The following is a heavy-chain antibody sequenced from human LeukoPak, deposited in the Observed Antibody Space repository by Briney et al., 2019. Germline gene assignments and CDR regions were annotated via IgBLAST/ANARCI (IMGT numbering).Heavy chain of an antibody. D-gene: IGHD1-14*01. CDR3: ARDRSLQYVGQYRDAFDI. CDR2: ISYDGSNK. CDR1: GFTFSSYA. J-gene: IGHJ3*02. V-gene: IGHV3-30*01. Sequence: GGSLRLSCAASGFTFSSYAMHWVRQAPGKGLEWVAVISYDGSNKYYADSVKGRFTISRDNSKNTLYLQMNSLRAEDTAVYYCARDRSLQYVGQYRDAFDIWGQGTMVTVSS.